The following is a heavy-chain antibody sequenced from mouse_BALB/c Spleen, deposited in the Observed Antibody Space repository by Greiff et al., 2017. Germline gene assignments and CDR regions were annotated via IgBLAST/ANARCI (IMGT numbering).Heavy chain of an antibody. J-gene: IGHJ2*01. CDR2: ISDGGSYT. CDR1: GFTFSDYY. CDR3: ARGGLLFDY. Sequence: EVQLVESGGGLVKPGGSLKLSCAASGFTFSDYYMYWVRQTPEKRLEWVATISDGGSYTYYPDSVKGRFTISRDNAKNNLYLQMSSLKSEDTAMYYCARGGLLFDYWGQGTTLTVSS. V-gene: IGHV5-4*02. D-gene: IGHD2-13*01.